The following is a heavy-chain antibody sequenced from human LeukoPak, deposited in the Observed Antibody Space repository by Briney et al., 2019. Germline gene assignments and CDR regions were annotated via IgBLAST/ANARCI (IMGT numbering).Heavy chain of an antibody. D-gene: IGHD5-24*01. V-gene: IGHV3-33*08. CDR2: ISYDGTDK. J-gene: IGHJ4*02. CDR1: GFTFSSYG. CDR3: ARARSGDGFNLDY. Sequence: GRSLRLSCAASGFTFSSYGMHWVRQAPGKGLEWLAVISYDGTDKYYADSVKGRFTISRDNSKNTLYLQMNSLRAEDTAVYFCARARSGDGFNLDYWGQGTLVTVSS.